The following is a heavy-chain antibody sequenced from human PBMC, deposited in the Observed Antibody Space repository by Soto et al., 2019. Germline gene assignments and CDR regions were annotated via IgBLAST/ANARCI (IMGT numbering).Heavy chain of an antibody. CDR1: GGSISSYY. CDR3: ARAPGYSSSSFIY. CDR2: IYYSGST. V-gene: IGHV4-59*01. Sequence: SETLSLTCTVSGGSISSYYWSWIRQPPGKGLEWIGYIYYSGSTNYNPSLKSRVTISVDASKNQFSLELSSVTAADTAVYYCARAPGYSSSSFIYWGQGTLXTVSS. J-gene: IGHJ4*02. D-gene: IGHD6-6*01.